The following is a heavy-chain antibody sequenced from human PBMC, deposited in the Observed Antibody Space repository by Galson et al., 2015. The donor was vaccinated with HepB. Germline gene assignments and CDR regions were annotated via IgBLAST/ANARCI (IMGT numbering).Heavy chain of an antibody. V-gene: IGHV3-23*01. Sequence: SLKLSCAASGFTFSSYAMSWVRQAPGKGLEWVSAISGSGGSTYYADSVKGRFTISRDNSKNTLYLQMNSLRAEDTAVYYCAKGERVTMIVVVMGWFDPWGQGTLVTVSS. CDR3: AKGERVTMIVVVMGWFDP. CDR1: GFTFSSYA. D-gene: IGHD3-22*01. J-gene: IGHJ5*02. CDR2: ISGSGGST.